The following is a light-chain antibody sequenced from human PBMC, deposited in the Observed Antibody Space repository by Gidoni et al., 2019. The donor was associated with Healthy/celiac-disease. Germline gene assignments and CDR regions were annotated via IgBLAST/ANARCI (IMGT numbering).Light chain of an antibody. CDR2: DAS. CDR3: QQRSNWPPQFT. CDR1: QSVSSY. Sequence: EIVLPHSPAPLSLSPGERAPLSCRASQSVSSYLAWYQQKPGPAPRLIIYDASNSATGIPARFSGSGSGTDVTFTISIRGPEYVAVYYCQQRSNWPPQFTFGPGTKVEIK. V-gene: IGKV3-11*01. J-gene: IGKJ3*01.